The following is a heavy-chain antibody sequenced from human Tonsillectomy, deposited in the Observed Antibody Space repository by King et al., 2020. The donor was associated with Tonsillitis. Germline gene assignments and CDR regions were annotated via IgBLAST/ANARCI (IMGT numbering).Heavy chain of an antibody. CDR1: GYSFTNFY. CDR3: ARLIVGYTSEPERVFDY. Sequence: VQLVESGAEVKKPGESLRISCKGSGYSFTNFYVTWVRQMPGKGLEWMGRIDPSDSYTNYSPSFQGHVTISADMSISTVYLQWSSLKASDTAMYYCARLIVGYTSEPERVFDYRGQGTLLTGSS. J-gene: IGHJ4*03. D-gene: IGHD2/OR15-2a*01. CDR2: IDPSDSYT. V-gene: IGHV5-10-1*03.